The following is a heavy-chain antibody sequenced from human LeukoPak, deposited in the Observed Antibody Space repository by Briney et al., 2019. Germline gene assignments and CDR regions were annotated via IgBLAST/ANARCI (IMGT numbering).Heavy chain of an antibody. CDR2: ICFDGNT. D-gene: IGHD3-9*01. CDR1: GGSISSRSYC. J-gene: IGHJ4*02. V-gene: IGHV4-39*01. Sequence: PSETLSLTCTVSGGSISSRSYCWGWIRQSPGKGLEWIASICFDGNTHFNPSLKRRVTVSADMSKNQFSLRLTSVTAADTAVYYCASRVIGVTTIWRLDYWGQGILVTVSS. CDR3: ASRVIGVTTIWRLDY.